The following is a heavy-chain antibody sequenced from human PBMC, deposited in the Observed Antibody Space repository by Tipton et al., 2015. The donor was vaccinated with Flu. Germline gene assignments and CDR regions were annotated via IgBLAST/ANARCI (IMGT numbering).Heavy chain of an antibody. V-gene: IGHV4-38-2*01. J-gene: IGHJ5*02. D-gene: IGHD4-11*01. CDR1: GYSIGSDYY. Sequence: TLSLTCAVSGYSIGSDYYWGWIRQPPGKGLEWIGNIFHTGNTYYNSSLKSRVSISVDRSKNQFSLKVSSVTAADTAVYYCARRSYSNYVSEPKNWFDPWGQGTLVTVSS. CDR2: IFHTGNT. CDR3: ARRSYSNYVSEPKNWFDP.